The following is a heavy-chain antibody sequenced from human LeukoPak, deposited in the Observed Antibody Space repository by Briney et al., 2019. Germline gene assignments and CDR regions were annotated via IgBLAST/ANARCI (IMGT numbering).Heavy chain of an antibody. CDR2: IYYSGST. D-gene: IGHD3-22*01. CDR3: GSRGGVITRREAYYFDY. V-gene: IGHV4-34*01. CDR1: GGSFSGYY. J-gene: IGHJ4*02. Sequence: PSETLSLTCAVYGGSFSGYYWSWIRQPPGKGLEWIGSIYYSGSTYYNPSLKSRVTISVDTSKNQFSLKLSSVTAADTAVYYCGSRGGVITRREAYYFDYWGQGTLVTVSS.